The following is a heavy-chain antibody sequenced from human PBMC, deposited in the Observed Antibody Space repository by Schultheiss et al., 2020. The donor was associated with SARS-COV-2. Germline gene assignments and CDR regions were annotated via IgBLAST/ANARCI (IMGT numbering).Heavy chain of an antibody. CDR1: GFSLSTSGVG. D-gene: IGHD6-13*01. Sequence: SGPTLVKPTQTLTLTCTFSGFSLSTSGVGVGWIRQPPGKALEWLALIYWDDDKRYSPSLKSRLTITKDTSKNQVVLTMTNMDPVDTATYYCAHSIGYSSSWRREYFQHWGQGTLVTVSS. V-gene: IGHV2-5*02. CDR3: AHSIGYSSSWRREYFQH. CDR2: IYWDDDK. J-gene: IGHJ1*01.